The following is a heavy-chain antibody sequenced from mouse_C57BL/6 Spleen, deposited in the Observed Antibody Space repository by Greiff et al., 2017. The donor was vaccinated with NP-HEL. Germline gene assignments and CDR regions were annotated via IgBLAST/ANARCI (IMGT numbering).Heavy chain of an antibody. J-gene: IGHJ2*01. D-gene: IGHD2-1*01. CDR2: IDPSDSET. CDR1: GYTFTSYW. CDR3: ARSHYGNYGGY. Sequence: QVQLKQPGAELVRPGSSVKLSCKASGYTFTSYWMHWVKQRPIQGLEWIGNIDPSDSETHYNQKFKDKATLTVDKSSSTAYMQLSSLTSEDSAVYYCARSHYGNYGGYWGQGTTLTVSS. V-gene: IGHV1-52*01.